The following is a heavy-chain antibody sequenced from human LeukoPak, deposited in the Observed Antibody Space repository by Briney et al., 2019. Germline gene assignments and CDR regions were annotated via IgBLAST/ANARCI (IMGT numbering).Heavy chain of an antibody. CDR2: ISTSSTYR. Sequence: GGSLRLSCAASGFTFSSYSMNWVRQAPGKGLEWVSSISTSSTYRDYADSVKGRFTISRDNAKNTLYLQMNGLRAEDTAVYYCAREGSLEYYFDYWGRGTLVTVSS. CDR1: GFTFSSYS. CDR3: AREGSLEYYFDY. D-gene: IGHD3-10*01. V-gene: IGHV3-21*01. J-gene: IGHJ4*02.